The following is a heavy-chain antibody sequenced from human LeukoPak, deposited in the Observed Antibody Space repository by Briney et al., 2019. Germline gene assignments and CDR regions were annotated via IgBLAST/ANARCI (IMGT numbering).Heavy chain of an antibody. V-gene: IGHV4-59*12. D-gene: IGHD3-10*01. J-gene: IGHJ4*02. CDR1: GGSISSYY. CDR3: ARGRPYYRPYYFDY. CDR2: IYYSGST. Sequence: PSETLSLTCTVSGGSISSYYWSWIRQPPGKGLEWIGYIYYSGSTNYNPSLKSRVTISVDTPKNQFSLKLSSVTAADTAVYYCARGRPYYRPYYFDYWGQGTLVTVSS.